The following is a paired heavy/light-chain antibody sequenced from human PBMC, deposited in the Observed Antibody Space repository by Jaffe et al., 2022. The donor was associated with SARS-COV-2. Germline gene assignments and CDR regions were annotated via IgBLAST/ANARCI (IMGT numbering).Light chain of an antibody. CDR3: QQRSNWQFT. V-gene: IGKV3-11*01. Sequence: EIVLTQSPATLSLSPGERATLSCRASQSVSSYLAWYQQKPGQAPRLLIYDASNRATGIPARFSGSGSGTDFTLTISSLEPEDFAVYYCQQRSNWQFTFGPGTKVDIK. CDR2: DAS. J-gene: IGKJ3*01. CDR1: QSVSSY.
Heavy chain of an antibody. CDR3: SAYCSGGSCYSMDYFDY. V-gene: IGHV3-30*04. Sequence: QVQLVESGGGVVQPGRSLRLSCAASGFTFSSYAMHWVRQAPGKGLEWVAVISYDGSNKYYADSVKGRFTISRDNSKNTLYLQMNSLRAEDTAVYYCSAYCSGGSCYSMDYFDYWGQGTLVTVSS. CDR2: ISYDGSNK. D-gene: IGHD2-15*01. CDR1: GFTFSSYA. J-gene: IGHJ4*02.